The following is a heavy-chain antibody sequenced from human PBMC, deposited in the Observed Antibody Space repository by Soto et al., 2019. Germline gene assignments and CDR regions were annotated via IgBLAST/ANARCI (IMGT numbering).Heavy chain of an antibody. D-gene: IGHD3-22*01. Sequence: HPGGSLRLSCAASGFTFSSYAMSWFRQAPGKGLEWVSAISGSGGSTYYADSVKGRFTISRDNSKNTLYLQMNSLRAEDTAVYYCAKPSPEVTYYYDSSGYYPRDYCYGMDVWGQGTTVTVSS. CDR2: ISGSGGST. J-gene: IGHJ6*02. CDR1: GFTFSSYA. CDR3: AKPSPEVTYYYDSSGYYPRDYCYGMDV. V-gene: IGHV3-23*01.